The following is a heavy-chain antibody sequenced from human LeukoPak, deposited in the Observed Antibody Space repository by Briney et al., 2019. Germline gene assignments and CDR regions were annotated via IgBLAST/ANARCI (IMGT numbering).Heavy chain of an antibody. CDR2: IKQDGSEK. Sequence: PGVSLRLSYAASGFTFRSYAMSWVRQAPGKGLEWVANIKQDGSEKYYVDSVKGRFTISRDNAKNSLYLQMNSLRAEDTAVYYCARERYGFDYWGQGTLVTVSS. J-gene: IGHJ4*02. CDR3: ARERYGFDY. CDR1: GFTFRSYA. D-gene: IGHD5-18*01. V-gene: IGHV3-7*01.